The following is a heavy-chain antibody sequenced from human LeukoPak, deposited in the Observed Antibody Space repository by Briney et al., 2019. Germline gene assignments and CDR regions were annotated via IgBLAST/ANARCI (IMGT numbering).Heavy chain of an antibody. D-gene: IGHD5-24*01. CDR1: GASISSGYY. Sequence: PSETLSLTCAVSGASISSGYYWSWIRQPPGKGLEWIGEINHRGSTKYNPSLKSRVTISVDTSKNQFSLKLSSVTAADTAVYYCARGDLRDGYTLWGQGTLVTVSS. V-gene: IGHV4-34*01. CDR3: ARGDLRDGYTL. J-gene: IGHJ4*02. CDR2: INHRGST.